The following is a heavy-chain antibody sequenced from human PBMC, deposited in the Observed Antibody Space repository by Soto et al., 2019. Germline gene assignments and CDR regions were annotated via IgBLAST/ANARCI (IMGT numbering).Heavy chain of an antibody. Sequence: QVQLVQSGAEVENPGASVKVSCKASGYTFSNFGINWVRQAPGQGLEWMGWITPYNGNANYAQKYQDRLTVTTDTATNTAYLELRSVRSDDTAVYFCARARMYSGAYHDYWGQGTLVTVS. D-gene: IGHD1-26*01. CDR1: GYTFSNFG. J-gene: IGHJ4*02. V-gene: IGHV1-18*04. CDR2: ITPYNGNA. CDR3: ARARMYSGAYHDY.